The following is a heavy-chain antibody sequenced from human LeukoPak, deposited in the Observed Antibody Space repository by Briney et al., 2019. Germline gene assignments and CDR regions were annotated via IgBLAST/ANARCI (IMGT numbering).Heavy chain of an antibody. D-gene: IGHD3-10*01. V-gene: IGHV4-59*12. CDR2: IYYSGST. Sequence: PSETLSLTCTVSGGSISSYYWSWIRQPPGKGLEWIGYIYYSGSTNYNPSLKSRVTISVDTSKNQFSLKLSSVTAADTAVYYCAASLRGSAGYYYYMDVWGKGTTVTISS. CDR3: AASLRGSAGYYYYMDV. J-gene: IGHJ6*03. CDR1: GGSISSYY.